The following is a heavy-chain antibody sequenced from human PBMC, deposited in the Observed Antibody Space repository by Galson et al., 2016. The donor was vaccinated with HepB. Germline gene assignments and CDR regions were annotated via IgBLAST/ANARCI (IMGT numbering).Heavy chain of an antibody. D-gene: IGHD3-22*01. J-gene: IGHJ4*02. CDR1: GGTFSDYV. CDR3: ARDPSYYDSSGSSSDY. V-gene: IGHV1-69*01. Sequence: QSGAEVKKPGESLKISCKASGGTFSDYVISWVRQAPGQGLEWMGGIIPMFGRPNYAQKFRGRVTITADESTTTAYMELSSLRSEDTAMYYCARDPSYYDSSGSSSDYWGQGTLVTVSS. CDR2: IIPMFGRP.